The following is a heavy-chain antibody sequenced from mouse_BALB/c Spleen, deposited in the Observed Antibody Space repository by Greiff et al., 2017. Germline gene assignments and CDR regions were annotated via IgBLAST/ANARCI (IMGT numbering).Heavy chain of an antibody. CDR3: ARDRVLSDY. CDR2: IRNKANGYTT. Sequence: EVQRVESGGGLVQPGGSLRLSCATSGFTFTDYYMSWVRQPPGKALEWLGFIRNKANGYTTEYSASVKGRFTISRDNSQSILYLQMNTLRAEDSATYYCARDRVLSDYWGQGTTLTVSS. V-gene: IGHV7-3*02. J-gene: IGHJ2*01. CDR1: GFTFTDYY. D-gene: IGHD2-14*01.